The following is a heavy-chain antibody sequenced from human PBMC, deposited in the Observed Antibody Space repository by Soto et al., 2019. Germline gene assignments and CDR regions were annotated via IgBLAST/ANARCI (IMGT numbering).Heavy chain of an antibody. V-gene: IGHV3-74*01. CDR2: INPDASSV. CDR3: GRAFAGYGSVGY. CDR1: GFTFSNYW. D-gene: IGHD5-12*01. J-gene: IGHJ4*02. Sequence: GGSLILSCAASGFTFSNYWMHWVRQTPGKGLMWVSRINPDASSVAYADSVTGRFTIFRDNAKNTLFLQIDGLRDDDTGVYYCGRAFAGYGSVGYWGQGTLVTVSS.